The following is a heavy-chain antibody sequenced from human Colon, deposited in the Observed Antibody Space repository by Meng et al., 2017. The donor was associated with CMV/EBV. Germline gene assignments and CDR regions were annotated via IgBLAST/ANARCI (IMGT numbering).Heavy chain of an antibody. V-gene: IGHV4-30-4*01. D-gene: IGHD6-19*01. CDR2: NHNSGST. J-gene: IGHJ5*02. Sequence: GGSGNSGDYSWNWIRQPPGKGPEWIGYNHNSGSTYYKPSLKSRINISLDTSKNQLSLELNSVTAADTAVYYCARDRITVAGNWFDPWGQGTLVTVSS. CDR3: ARDRITVAGNWFDP. CDR1: GGSGNSGDYS.